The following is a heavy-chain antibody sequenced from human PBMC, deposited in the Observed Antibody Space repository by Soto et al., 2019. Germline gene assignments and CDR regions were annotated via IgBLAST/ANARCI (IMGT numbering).Heavy chain of an antibody. V-gene: IGHV3-23*01. CDR2: ISGSGGST. CDR1: GFTFSSYA. D-gene: IGHD6-19*01. Sequence: GGSLRLSCAASGFTFSSYAMSWVRQAPGKGLEWVSAISGSGGSTYYADSVKGRFTISRDNSKNTLYLQMNSLRAEDTAVYYSAKDPDPIAVARYGWDYWGQGILVTVSS. J-gene: IGHJ4*02. CDR3: AKDPDPIAVARYGWDY.